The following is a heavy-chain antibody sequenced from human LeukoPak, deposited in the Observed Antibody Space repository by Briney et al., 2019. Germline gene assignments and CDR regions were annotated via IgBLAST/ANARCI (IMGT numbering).Heavy chain of an antibody. CDR1: GFTFSSYA. J-gene: IGHJ6*02. Sequence: GSLRLSCAASGFTFSSYAMSWVRQPPGKGLEWIGYIYYSGSTNYNPSLKSRVTISVDTSKNQFSLKLSSVTAADTAVYYCAGGGIYCSGGSCYSRYGMDVWGQGTTVTVSS. V-gene: IGHV4-59*08. CDR2: IYYSGST. D-gene: IGHD2-15*01. CDR3: AGGGIYCSGGSCYSRYGMDV.